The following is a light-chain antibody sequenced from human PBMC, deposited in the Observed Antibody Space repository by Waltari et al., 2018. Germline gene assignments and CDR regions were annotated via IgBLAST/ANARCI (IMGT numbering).Light chain of an antibody. CDR1: SPNVGTYKY. CDR3: CSSVVSYTVV. Sequence: QSALPQPRSVSGSPGQSVTVSCTGTSPNVGTYKYISWYQHHPGRAPKLLIFDANKRPSGVPDRFSGSKSDNTASLTISGLRPEDEAYYYCCSSVVSYTVVFGGGTKVTVL. CDR2: DAN. V-gene: IGLV2-11*01. J-gene: IGLJ2*01.